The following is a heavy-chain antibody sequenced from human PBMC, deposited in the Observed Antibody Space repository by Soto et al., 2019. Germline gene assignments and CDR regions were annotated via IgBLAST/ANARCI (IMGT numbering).Heavy chain of an antibody. D-gene: IGHD3-22*01. CDR1: GFTFSNYA. V-gene: IGHV3-23*01. Sequence: GGSLRLSCAASGFTFSNYAMSWVRQAPGKELEWVSTISSSGASTDYADSVKGRFTISRDNSQNTLYLQMNSLRAEDTAVYYCAKDSGPNYYDSSGYWAPYGMDVWGQGTTVTVSS. CDR2: ISSSGAST. CDR3: AKDSGPNYYDSSGYWAPYGMDV. J-gene: IGHJ6*02.